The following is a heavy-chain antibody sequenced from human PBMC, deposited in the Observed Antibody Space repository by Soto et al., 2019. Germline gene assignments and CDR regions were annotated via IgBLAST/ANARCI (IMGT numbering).Heavy chain of an antibody. J-gene: IGHJ6*02. Sequence: PSETLSLTCTVSGGSVSSDLHYWSWIRQPPGKGLEWIGYVYRSGGAKYSPSLKSRVTISIDTSKNQFSLKLNSLTAADTALYYSARYAPRDVWGQGTTVTVSS. CDR2: VYRSGGA. CDR3: ARYAPRDV. CDR1: GGSVSSDLHY. D-gene: IGHD2-2*01. V-gene: IGHV4-61*01.